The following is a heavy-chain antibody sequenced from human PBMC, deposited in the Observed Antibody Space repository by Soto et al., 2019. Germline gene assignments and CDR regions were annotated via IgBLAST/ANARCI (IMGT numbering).Heavy chain of an antibody. CDR1: GGSISSSSYY. CDR2: IYYSGST. J-gene: IGHJ3*02. D-gene: IGHD3-10*01. V-gene: IGHV4-30-4*01. CDR3: ARDITMVRGEGAFDI. Sequence: SETLSLTCTVSGGSISSSSYYWSWIRQPPGKGLEWIGYIYYSGSTYYNPSLKSRVTISVDTSKNQFSLKLSSVTAADTAVYYCARDITMVRGEGAFDIWGQGTMVTVSS.